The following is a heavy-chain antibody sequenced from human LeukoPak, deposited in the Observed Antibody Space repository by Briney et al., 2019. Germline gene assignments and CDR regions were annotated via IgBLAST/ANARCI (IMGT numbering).Heavy chain of an antibody. J-gene: IGHJ5*02. CDR3: ARSGQGLYCSGGSCYPRFDP. Sequence: ASVTVSCKASGGTFSSYAISWVRQAPGQGLEWMGGIIPIFGTANYAQKFQGRVTITADESTSTAYMELSSLRSEDTAVYYCARSGQGLYCSGGSCYPRFDPWGQGTLVTVSS. CDR2: IIPIFGTA. CDR1: GGTFSSYA. D-gene: IGHD2-15*01. V-gene: IGHV1-69*13.